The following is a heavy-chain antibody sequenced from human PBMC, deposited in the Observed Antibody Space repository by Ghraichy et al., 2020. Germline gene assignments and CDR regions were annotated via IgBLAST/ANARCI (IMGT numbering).Heavy chain of an antibody. CDR1: GFTFSSYA. Sequence: GGSLRLSCAASGFTFSSYAMTWVRQAPGKGLEWVSAISGSGGSTYYADSVKGRFTISRDNSKNTLFLQMNSLRAEDPAVYYCAKGENYYGSGSHVDYWGQGTLVTVSS. CDR3: AKGENYYGSGSHVDY. CDR2: ISGSGGST. V-gene: IGHV3-23*01. J-gene: IGHJ4*02. D-gene: IGHD3-10*01.